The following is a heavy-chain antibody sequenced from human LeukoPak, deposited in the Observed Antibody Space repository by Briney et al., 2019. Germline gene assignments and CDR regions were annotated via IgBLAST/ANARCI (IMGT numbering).Heavy chain of an antibody. Sequence: GASVKVSCKASGGTFSSYAISWVRQAPGQGLEWMGRIIPIFGTANYAQKFQGRVTITTDESTSTAYMELSSLRSEDTAVYSCARERFVRIAAAALDYWGQGTLVTVSS. V-gene: IGHV1-69*05. CDR1: GGTFSSYA. D-gene: IGHD6-13*01. CDR3: ARERFVRIAAAALDY. J-gene: IGHJ4*02. CDR2: IIPIFGTA.